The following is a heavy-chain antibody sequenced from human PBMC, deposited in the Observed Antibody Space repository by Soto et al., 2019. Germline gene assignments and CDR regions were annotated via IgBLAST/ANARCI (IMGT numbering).Heavy chain of an antibody. J-gene: IGHJ4*02. CDR3: AREAGTSTTKENY. D-gene: IGHD6-19*01. Sequence: SETLFLTCDVSGYSIRSGYYWGWVRQPPGKGLEWIGTIYHTGSTYYNPSLKSRVTISVDTSKNQFSLKLRSVTAADTAIYYCAREAGTSTTKENYWGQGALVTVSS. CDR1: GYSIRSGYY. CDR2: IYHTGST. V-gene: IGHV4-38-2*02.